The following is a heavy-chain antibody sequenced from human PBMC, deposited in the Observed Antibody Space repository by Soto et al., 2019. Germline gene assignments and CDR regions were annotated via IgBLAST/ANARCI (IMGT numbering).Heavy chain of an antibody. CDR3: AHRPLKYGWGTRLVGWFDP. CDR1: GFSLSTSGVG. Sequence: QITLKESGPTLVKPTQTLTLTCTFSGFSLSTSGVGVGWIRQPPGKALEWLALIYWNDDKRYSPALKSRLTITKDTSKNQVVITMTNMDPVDTAIYYCAHRPLKYGWGTRLVGWFDPWGQGTLVTVSS. CDR2: IYWNDDK. V-gene: IGHV2-5*01. D-gene: IGHD3-10*01. J-gene: IGHJ5*02.